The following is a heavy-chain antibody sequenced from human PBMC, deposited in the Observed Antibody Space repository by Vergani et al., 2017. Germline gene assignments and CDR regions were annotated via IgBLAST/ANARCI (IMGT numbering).Heavy chain of an antibody. D-gene: IGHD6-6*01. J-gene: IGHJ3*02. Sequence: QLQLQESGPRLVKPSETLTLTCSLSGMSISNNNYYWGWIRQPPGKGLEWIGSIYDSRNNNYSPSLKSRVSISVDTSKNQFSLNLTSVTAADTAVYYCARHLRQLARNDVFDIWGHGTLVTVSS. CDR3: ARHLRQLARNDVFDI. CDR1: GMSISNNNYY. CDR2: IYDSRNN. V-gene: IGHV4-39*01.